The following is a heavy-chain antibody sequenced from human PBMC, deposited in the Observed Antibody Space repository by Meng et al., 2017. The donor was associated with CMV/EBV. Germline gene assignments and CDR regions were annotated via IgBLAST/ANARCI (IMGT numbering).Heavy chain of an antibody. V-gene: IGHV1-2*02. Sequence: ASVKVSCKASGYTFTGYYMHWVRQAPGQGLEWMGWINPNSGGTNYAQKFQGRVTMTRDTSISTAYMELSRLRSDDTAVYHCARGGGYGENIPFDYWGQGTLVTVSS. CDR3: ARGGGYGENIPFDY. D-gene: IGHD3-22*01. CDR1: GYTFTGYY. J-gene: IGHJ4*02. CDR2: INPNSGGT.